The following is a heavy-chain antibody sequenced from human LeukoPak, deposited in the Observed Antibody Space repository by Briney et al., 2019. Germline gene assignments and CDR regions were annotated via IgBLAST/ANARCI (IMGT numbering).Heavy chain of an antibody. J-gene: IGHJ3*02. CDR3: ARREDSVVVPAAIPRGGYFDWLGAFDI. Sequence: PSVKLSCNSSGGTFSSYDISWVRHPPAQGLEWVGGILPIFGTTNYARKFEGRVTITADEATRTAYMELSSLRSEDTGVYYCARREDSVVVPAAIPRGGYFDWLGAFDIWGQGTMVTVSS. CDR2: ILPIFGTT. CDR1: GGTFSSYD. D-gene: IGHD2-2*02. V-gene: IGHV1-69*13.